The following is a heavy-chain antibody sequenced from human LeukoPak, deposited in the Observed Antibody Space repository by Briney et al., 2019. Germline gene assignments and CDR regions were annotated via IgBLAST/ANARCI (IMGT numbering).Heavy chain of an antibody. CDR2: IFHSGST. Sequence: SETLSLTCAVYGGSFSGYYWTWLRQPPGKGLEWIGVIFHSGSTNFNPSLKSRVTISLDTSKNQFSLKLSSVTAADTAVYYCAGGRRDGYSNYWYFDLWGRGTLVTVSS. CDR1: GGSFSGYY. D-gene: IGHD5-24*01. V-gene: IGHV4-34*01. J-gene: IGHJ2*01. CDR3: AGGRRDGYSNYWYFDL.